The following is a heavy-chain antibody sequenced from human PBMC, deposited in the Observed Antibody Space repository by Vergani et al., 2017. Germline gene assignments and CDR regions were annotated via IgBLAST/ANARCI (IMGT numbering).Heavy chain of an antibody. CDR1: GFTFSSYA. Sequence: QVELVEFGGGVVQPGRSLRLSCAASGFTFSSYAMHWVRQAPGKGLEWVAVISYDGSNKYYADSVKGRFTISRDNSKNKLYLQMNSLRAEDTAVYYCARGTFGNKYYDFWSGYFDYWGQGTLVTVSS. CDR3: ARGTFGNKYYDFWSGYFDY. J-gene: IGHJ4*02. V-gene: IGHV3-30-3*01. D-gene: IGHD3-3*01. CDR2: ISYDGSNK.